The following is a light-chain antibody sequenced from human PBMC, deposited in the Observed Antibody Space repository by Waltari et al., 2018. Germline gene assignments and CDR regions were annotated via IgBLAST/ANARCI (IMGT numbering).Light chain of an antibody. CDR3: QSYDNRNHWV. V-gene: IGLV6-57*01. CDR2: EDN. J-gene: IGLJ3*02. Sequence: NFMLTQPLSVSESPGKTVTISCTRSSGSIATNYVQWYQQRPGSSPTAVIYEDNQRPSGVPDRFSGSIDSSSNSASLTISGLKTEDEADYYCQSYDNRNHWVFGGGTKLT. CDR1: SGSIATNY.